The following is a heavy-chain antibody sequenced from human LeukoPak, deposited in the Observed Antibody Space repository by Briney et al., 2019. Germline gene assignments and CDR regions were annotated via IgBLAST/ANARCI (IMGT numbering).Heavy chain of an antibody. CDR2: INPNGGTT. D-gene: IGHD6-6*01. CDR1: GYTFISHW. Sequence: ASVNVSCTASGYTFISHWMHWVRQAPGQGLEWMGIINPNGGTTLYAQKFQGRVTLTRDMSTSTLYMELSNLISDDTAVYYCARDSSSSASWWFDPWGQGTLVTVSS. CDR3: ARDSSSSASWWFDP. V-gene: IGHV1-46*01. J-gene: IGHJ5*02.